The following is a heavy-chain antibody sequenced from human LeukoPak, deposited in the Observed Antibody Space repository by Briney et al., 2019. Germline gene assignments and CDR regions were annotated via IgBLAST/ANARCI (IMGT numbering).Heavy chain of an antibody. J-gene: IGHJ4*02. CDR2: IGDSGGAT. CDR1: GFSFRNYA. CDR3: AKIAPWGAVTTTDGFDY. D-gene: IGHD4-17*01. V-gene: IGHV3-23*01. Sequence: GGSLRLSCAASGFSFRNYAMSWVRQAPGKGLEWVSSIGDSGGATYYADSVKGRFTISRDNSRNTLYLQLNSLGADDTAVYYCAKIAPWGAVTTTDGFDYWGQGTLVTVSS.